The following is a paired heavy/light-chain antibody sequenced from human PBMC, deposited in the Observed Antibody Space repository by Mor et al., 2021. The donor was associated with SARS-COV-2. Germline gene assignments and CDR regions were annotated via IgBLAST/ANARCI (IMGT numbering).Heavy chain of an antibody. CDR1: GGSISSYY. V-gene: IGHV4-59*08. Sequence: QVQLQESGPGLVKPSETLSLTCTVSGGSISSYYWSWIRQPPGKGLEWIGYIYYSGSTNYNPSLKSRVTISVDTSKNQFSLKLSSVTAADTAVYYCARRSYGDYVGGDWFDPWGQGTLVTVSS. J-gene: IGHJ5*02. D-gene: IGHD4-17*01. CDR3: ARRSYGDYVGGDWFDP. CDR2: IYYSGST.
Light chain of an antibody. CDR2: QDS. Sequence: SYELTQPPSVSVSPGQTASITCSGDKLGDKYACWYQQKPGQSPVLVIYQDSKRPSGIPERFSGSNSGNTATLTISGTQAMDEADYYCQAWDSSTFYVFGTGTKVTVL. CDR3: QAWDSSTFYV. CDR1: KLGDKY. V-gene: IGLV3-1*01. J-gene: IGLJ1*01.